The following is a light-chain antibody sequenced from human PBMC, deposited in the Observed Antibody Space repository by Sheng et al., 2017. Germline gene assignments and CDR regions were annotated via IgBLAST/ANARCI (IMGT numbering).Light chain of an antibody. CDR2: GAS. CDR3: QQYNDWPMYT. V-gene: IGKV3-15*01. Sequence: ETVMTQSPATLSVSPGEGATLSCRASQSISSNLAWYQQKPGQAPRLLIFGASSRGTGIPARFSGSGSGTEFTLTISSLQSEDFAVYYCQQYNDWPMYTFGQGPSWRSN. J-gene: IGKJ2*01. CDR1: QSISSN.